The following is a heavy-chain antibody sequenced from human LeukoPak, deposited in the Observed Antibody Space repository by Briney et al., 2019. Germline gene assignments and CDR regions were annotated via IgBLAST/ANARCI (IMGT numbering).Heavy chain of an antibody. CDR3: AKESGSYYKGFDY. V-gene: IGHV3-23*01. J-gene: IGHJ4*02. D-gene: IGHD3-22*01. Sequence: GGSLRLSCAASGFTFSSYAMSWVRQAPGKGLEWVSTISGSGGSTYYADSVKGRFTISRDNSKNTLYLQMNSLRAEDTAIYYCAKESGSYYKGFDYWGRGTLVTVSS. CDR1: GFTFSSYA. CDR2: ISGSGGST.